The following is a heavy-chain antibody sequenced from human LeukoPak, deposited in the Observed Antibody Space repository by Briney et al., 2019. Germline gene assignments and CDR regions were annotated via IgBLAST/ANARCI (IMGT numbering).Heavy chain of an antibody. D-gene: IGHD1-20*01. Sequence: PGGSLRLSCAASGFTFSSYVMHWVRQAPGKGLEWVAVISYDGSNKYYADSVKGRFTIARDNSKNTLYLQMNSLRAGDTAVFYCARATGAVTGPYYLDYWGQGTLVTVSP. V-gene: IGHV3-30-3*01. CDR2: ISYDGSNK. CDR3: ARATGAVTGPYYLDY. CDR1: GFTFSSYV. J-gene: IGHJ4*01.